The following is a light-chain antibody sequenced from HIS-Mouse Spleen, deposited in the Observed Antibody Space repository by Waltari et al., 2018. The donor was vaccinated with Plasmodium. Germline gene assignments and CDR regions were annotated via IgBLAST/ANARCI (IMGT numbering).Light chain of an antibody. CDR3: YSTDSSGNHRV. CDR1: ALPKKY. J-gene: IGLJ3*02. Sequence: SYELPQPPSVSVSPGQKARITCSGDALPKKYAYWYQQKSGQAPVLVIYEDSKRPSGIPERFSGSSSGTMATLTISGAQVEDEADYYCYSTDSSGNHRVFGGGTKLTVL. CDR2: EDS. V-gene: IGLV3-10*01.